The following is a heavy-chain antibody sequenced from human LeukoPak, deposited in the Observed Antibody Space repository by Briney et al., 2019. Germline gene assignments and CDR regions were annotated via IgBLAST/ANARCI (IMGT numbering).Heavy chain of an antibody. CDR1: GGSTSTNY. D-gene: IGHD3-16*01. J-gene: IGHJ4*02. CDR3: ARDVTPATL. Sequence: SETLSLTCTVSGGSTSTNYRSWIRQPPGKGLEWIGYIRYSGNTNYNPSLKSRVTISVDTSKNQFSLKLSSVTAADTAVYYCARDVTPATLWGQGTLVTVSS. V-gene: IGHV4-59*01. CDR2: IRYSGNT.